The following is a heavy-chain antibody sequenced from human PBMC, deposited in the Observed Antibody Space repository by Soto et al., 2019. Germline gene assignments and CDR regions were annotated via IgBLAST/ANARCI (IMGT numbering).Heavy chain of an antibody. J-gene: IGHJ4*02. CDR1: GFTFSDYY. CDR3: ARPGRGSSSSSEDYYFDY. V-gene: IGHV3-11*01. D-gene: IGHD6-6*01. CDR2: ISSSGSTI. Sequence: PGGSLKLSCAASGFTFSDYYMSWIRQAPGKGLEWVSYISSSGSTIYYADSVKGRFTISRDNAKNSLYLQMNSLRAEDTAVYYCARPGRGSSSSSEDYYFDYWGQGTLVTVSS.